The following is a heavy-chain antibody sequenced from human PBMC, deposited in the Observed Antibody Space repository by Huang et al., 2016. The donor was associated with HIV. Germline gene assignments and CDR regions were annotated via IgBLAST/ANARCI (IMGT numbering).Heavy chain of an antibody. V-gene: IGHV3-30*18. CDR3: AKDRRAYYYGSGIEY. CDR2: ISYDGRNK. J-gene: IGHJ4*02. CDR1: GFSFSDSG. Sequence: QVQLVESGGGVVEPGRSLRVSCAASGFSFSDSGMHWVRQGPGKGLEWVAVISYDGRNKFYSDSLKGRCTISRDNSKNTVYLQMNSLRAGDTAVYYCAKDRRAYYYGSGIEYWGQGARVTVSS. D-gene: IGHD3-10*01.